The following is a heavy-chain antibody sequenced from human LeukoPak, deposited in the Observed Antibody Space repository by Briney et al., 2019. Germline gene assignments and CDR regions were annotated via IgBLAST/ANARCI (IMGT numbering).Heavy chain of an antibody. CDR2: INHSGST. CDR3: ARPRAGSYYIY. CDR1: GGSFSGYY. J-gene: IGHJ4*02. V-gene: IGHV4-34*01. Sequence: SETLSLTCAGYGGSFSGYYWSWIRQPPGKGLEWIGEINHSGSTNYNPSLKSRVSISVDTSKNQFSLKLSSVTAADTAVYYCARPRAGSYYIYWGQGTLVTVSS. D-gene: IGHD3-10*01.